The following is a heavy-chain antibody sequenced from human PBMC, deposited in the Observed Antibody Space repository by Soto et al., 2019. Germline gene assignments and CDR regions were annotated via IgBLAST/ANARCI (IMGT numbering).Heavy chain of an antibody. CDR1: GGSFSGYY. Sequence: QVQLQQWGAGLLKPSETLSLTCAVYGGSFSGYYWSWIRQPPGKGLEWIGEINHSGSTHYNPSLKSRVTISVDTSKNQFSLKLSSVTAADTAVYYCASSPSSMVRGFRFDPWGQGTLVTVSS. J-gene: IGHJ5*02. CDR2: INHSGST. D-gene: IGHD3-10*01. V-gene: IGHV4-34*01. CDR3: ASSPSSMVRGFRFDP.